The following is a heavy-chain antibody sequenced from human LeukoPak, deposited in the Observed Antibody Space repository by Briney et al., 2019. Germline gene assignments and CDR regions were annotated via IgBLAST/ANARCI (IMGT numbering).Heavy chain of an antibody. CDR2: ISAYNGNT. CDR1: GYTFTSYG. Sequence: ASVKVSCKASGYTFTSYGISWVRQAPGQGLEWMGWISAYNGNTNYAQKLQGRVTMTTDTSTSTAYMELRSLRSDDTAVYYCARTPGIAVAGTPHDAFDIWGQGTMVTVSS. CDR3: ARTPGIAVAGTPHDAFDI. D-gene: IGHD6-19*01. J-gene: IGHJ3*02. V-gene: IGHV1-18*01.